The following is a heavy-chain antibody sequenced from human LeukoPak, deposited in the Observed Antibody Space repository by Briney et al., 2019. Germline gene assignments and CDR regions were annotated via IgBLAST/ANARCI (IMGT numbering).Heavy chain of an antibody. Sequence: SETLSLTCAVYGGSFSGYYWSWIRQPPGKGLEWIGEINHSGSTNFHPSLKSRVTISVDTSKNQFSMKLSAVTAADTAVYYCASATLRDLDVWGQGTTVTVSS. J-gene: IGHJ6*02. CDR1: GGSFSGYY. V-gene: IGHV4-34*01. CDR3: ASATLRDLDV. CDR2: INHSGST. D-gene: IGHD2/OR15-2a*01.